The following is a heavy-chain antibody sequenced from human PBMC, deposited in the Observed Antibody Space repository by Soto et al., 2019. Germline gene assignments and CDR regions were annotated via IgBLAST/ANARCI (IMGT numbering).Heavy chain of an antibody. J-gene: IGHJ5*02. V-gene: IGHV3-33*01. CDR1: GFSLSRYG. CDR3: ARDLWSWSFLIDP. Sequence: PGGSLRLSCTASGFSLSRYGVHWIRQAPGKGLEWVAGLWANGFTTSYRDSVKGRFTISRDTPENRVYLEMNSLGAEDTAVYYCARDLWSWSFLIDPWGQGTLVTVSS. D-gene: IGHD2-8*02. CDR2: LWANGFTT.